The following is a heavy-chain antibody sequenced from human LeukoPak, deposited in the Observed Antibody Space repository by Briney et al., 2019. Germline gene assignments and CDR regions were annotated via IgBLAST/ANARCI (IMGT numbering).Heavy chain of an antibody. CDR1: GGTFSSYA. J-gene: IGHJ4*02. Sequence: GSSVKVSCKASGGTFSSYAISWVRQAPGQGLEWMGGIIPIFGTANYAQKFQGRVTITADESTSTAYMELSSLRSEDTAVYYCAGKGYDFWSGGHDYWGQGTLVTVSS. CDR2: IIPIFGTA. D-gene: IGHD3-3*01. CDR3: AGKGYDFWSGGHDY. V-gene: IGHV1-69*01.